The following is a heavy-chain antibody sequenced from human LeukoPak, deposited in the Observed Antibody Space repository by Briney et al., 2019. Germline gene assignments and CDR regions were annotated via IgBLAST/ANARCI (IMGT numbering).Heavy chain of an antibody. Sequence: SETLSLTCTVSGGSISSGSYYWSWIRQPAGKGLEWIGRIYTSGSTNYNPSLKSRVTISVDTSKNQFSLKLSSVTAADTAVYYCARGVFKGIVGSTPLGDWGQGTLVTVSS. CDR2: IYTSGST. V-gene: IGHV4-61*02. CDR1: GGSISSGSYY. CDR3: ARGVFKGIVGSTPLGD. J-gene: IGHJ4*02. D-gene: IGHD1-26*01.